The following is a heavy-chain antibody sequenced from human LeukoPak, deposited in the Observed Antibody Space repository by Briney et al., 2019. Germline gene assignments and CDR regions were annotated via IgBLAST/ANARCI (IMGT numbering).Heavy chain of an antibody. CDR3: ARDERFCNGDNHYPDLGY. CDR2: INPNTGAT. Sequence: ASVKVSCKASGYTFTGYYMFWVRQAPGQGLELMGWINPNTGATKYAQNLQSRVTLTRYTSISTTFMELSSLRSDDTAFYYCARDERFCNGDNHYPDLGYWGQGTLVTVSS. CDR1: GYTFTGYY. D-gene: IGHD2-15*01. J-gene: IGHJ4*02. V-gene: IGHV1-2*02.